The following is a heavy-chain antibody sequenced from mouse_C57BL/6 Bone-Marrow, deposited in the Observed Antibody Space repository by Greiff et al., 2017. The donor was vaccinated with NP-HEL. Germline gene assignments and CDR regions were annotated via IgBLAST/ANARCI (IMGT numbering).Heavy chain of an antibody. Sequence: EVKLQQSGPVLVKPGASVKMSCKASGYTFTDYYMNWVKQSHGKSLEWIGVINPYNGGTSYNQKFKGKATLTVDKSSSTAYMELNSLTSEDSAVYYCAKKGLGQDYWGQGTTLTVSS. CDR1: GYTFTDYY. CDR2: INPYNGGT. V-gene: IGHV1-19*01. D-gene: IGHD4-1*01. J-gene: IGHJ2*01. CDR3: AKKGLGQDY.